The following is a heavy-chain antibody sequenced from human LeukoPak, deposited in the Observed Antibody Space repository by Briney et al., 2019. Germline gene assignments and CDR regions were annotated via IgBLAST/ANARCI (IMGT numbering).Heavy chain of an antibody. CDR2: IYYGGYT. CDR3: ARQPQIEYTDGFADY. CDR1: GGSISSSSYF. Sequence: SETLSLTCTVSGGSISSSSYFWGWIRQPPGKGLEWIATIYYGGYTYYDPSLRSRVTISADTSKSQFSLKLSSVTAADTAVYYCARQPQIEYTDGFADYWGQGTLGTVSS. J-gene: IGHJ4*02. D-gene: IGHD5-18*01. V-gene: IGHV4-39*01.